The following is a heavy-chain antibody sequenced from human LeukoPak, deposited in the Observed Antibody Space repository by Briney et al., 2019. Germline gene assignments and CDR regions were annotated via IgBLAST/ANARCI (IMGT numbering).Heavy chain of an antibody. CDR3: ARGGGNSPASDY. J-gene: IGHJ4*02. CDR1: GGSISSSNW. D-gene: IGHD4-23*01. V-gene: IGHV4-4*02. CDR2: IYHSGST. Sequence: PSGTLSLTCAVSGGSISSSNWWSWVRQTPGKGLEWIGEIYHSGSTNYNPSLMSRITISVDKSKNHFSLKLSFVTAADTAVYYCARGGGNSPASDYWGQGTLVTVSS.